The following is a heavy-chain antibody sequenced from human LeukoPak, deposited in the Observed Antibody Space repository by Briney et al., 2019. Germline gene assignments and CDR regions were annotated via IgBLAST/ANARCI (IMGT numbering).Heavy chain of an antibody. CDR3: ARLSQL. V-gene: IGHV4-59*08. Sequence: SETLSLTCTVSGGSISSYYWSWIRQPPGKGLEWIGYIYYSGGTNYNPPLKSRVTISVDTSKNQFSLKVSSVTAADTAVYYCARLSQLWGQGTLVTVSS. J-gene: IGHJ4*02. D-gene: IGHD2-2*01. CDR1: GGSISSYY. CDR2: IYYSGGT.